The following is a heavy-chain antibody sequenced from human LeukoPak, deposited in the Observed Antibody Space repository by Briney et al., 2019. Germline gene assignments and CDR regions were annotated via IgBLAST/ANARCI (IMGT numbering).Heavy chain of an antibody. CDR2: INADTGNT. J-gene: IGHJ4*02. Sequence: ASVKVSCKASGYIFTNYAIHWVRQARGQRLEWMGWINADTGNTKYSQKVQGRVTITRDTSASTAYMELSSLRSEDTAVYYCARGGSGGTVGYFDYWDQGTLVTVSS. V-gene: IGHV1-3*01. CDR1: GYIFTNYA. CDR3: ARGGSGGTVGYFDY. D-gene: IGHD3-10*01.